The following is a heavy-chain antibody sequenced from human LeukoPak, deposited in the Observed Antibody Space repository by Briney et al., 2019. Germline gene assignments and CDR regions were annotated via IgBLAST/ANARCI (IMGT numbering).Heavy chain of an antibody. D-gene: IGHD3-16*01. Sequence: PSETLSLTCTVSDGSISSYSWSWIRQPPGKGLEWIGYIYHSGTTYYNPSLKGRVTISEDRSKNQFSLQLNSVSAADTAVYYCARVSFWGLYYFDYWGQGTLVTVSS. V-gene: IGHV4-59*12. CDR3: ARVSFWGLYYFDY. CDR1: DGSISSYS. J-gene: IGHJ4*02. CDR2: IYHSGTT.